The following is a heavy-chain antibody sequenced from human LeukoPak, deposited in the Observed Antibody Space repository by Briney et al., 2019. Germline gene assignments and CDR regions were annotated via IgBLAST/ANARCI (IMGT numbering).Heavy chain of an antibody. CDR3: SRQGGSYRSVIDS. J-gene: IGHJ4*02. Sequence: PGESLKISCKGSGYSFTNYWVAWVRQMPGKGLEWMGIIYPADSDTRYSPSFQGQVTISADKSITTAYLQWSSLKASDTAMYFCSRQGGSYRSVIDSWGQGTLVTVSS. CDR2: IYPADSDT. D-gene: IGHD1-26*01. CDR1: GYSFTNYW. V-gene: IGHV5-51*01.